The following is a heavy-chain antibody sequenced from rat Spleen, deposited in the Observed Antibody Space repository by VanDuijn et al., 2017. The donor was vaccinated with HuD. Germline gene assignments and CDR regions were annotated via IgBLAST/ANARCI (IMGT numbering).Heavy chain of an antibody. CDR1: GFTFSNFD. CDR2: FSYDGITT. D-gene: IGHD1-4*01. Sequence: EVQLVESGGGLVRPGGSLKLSCSVSGFTFSNFDMAWVRQAPTKGLEWVATFSYDGITTYYRDSVRGRFTISSDSARSTLYLQMDSLRSEDTATYYCARQWLTGSHWFFDFWGPGTMVTVSS. V-gene: IGHV5-29*01. J-gene: IGHJ1*01. CDR3: ARQWLTGSHWFFDF.